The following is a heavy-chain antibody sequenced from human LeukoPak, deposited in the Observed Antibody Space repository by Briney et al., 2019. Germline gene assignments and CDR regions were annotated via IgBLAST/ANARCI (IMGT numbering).Heavy chain of an antibody. CDR3: AIVTGGWFPNPN. J-gene: IGHJ4*02. V-gene: IGHV3-72*01. CDR2: TRNKANSYTT. CDR1: GFTFSDHY. D-gene: IGHD3-10*01. Sequence: PVGSLRLSCAASGFTFSDHYMDWVRQAPGKGREWVGRTRNKANSYTTEHAASVKGRFTISRDDSKNSLYLQMNSLKTEDTAVYYCAIVTGGWFPNPNWGQGTLVTVSS.